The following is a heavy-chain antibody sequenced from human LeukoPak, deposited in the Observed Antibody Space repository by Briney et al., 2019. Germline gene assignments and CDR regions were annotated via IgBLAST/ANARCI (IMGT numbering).Heavy chain of an antibody. Sequence: GGSLTLTCVASGFNFNNYDLHWVRQAPGKGLEWVAFIKFHGHETFYADSVEGRFTFSRDNSRNTVYLQMNSLRSEDTAVYYCAREAPICRNADCRTGFDYWGQGTLVAVSS. CDR1: GFNFNNYD. J-gene: IGHJ4*02. CDR3: AREAPICRNADCRTGFDY. V-gene: IGHV3-30*02. CDR2: IKFHGHET. D-gene: IGHD1-1*01.